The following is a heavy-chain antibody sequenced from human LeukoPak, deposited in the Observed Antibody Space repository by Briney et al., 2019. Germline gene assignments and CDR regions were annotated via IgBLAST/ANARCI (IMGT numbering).Heavy chain of an antibody. CDR3: ARETIAAAGPEYFQH. J-gene: IGHJ1*01. CDR1: QFNFNSYG. V-gene: IGHV3-23*01. Sequence: GGSLRLSCATSQFNFNSYGVTWVRQAPGKGLEWVSSISGGGGSTQYADSVQGRFTISRDNSKNTLYLQMNSLRADDTAVYYCARETIAAAGPEYFQHWGQGTLVTVSS. D-gene: IGHD6-13*01. CDR2: ISGGGGST.